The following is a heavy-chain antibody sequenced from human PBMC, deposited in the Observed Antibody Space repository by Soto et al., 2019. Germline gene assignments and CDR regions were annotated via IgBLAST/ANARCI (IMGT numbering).Heavy chain of an antibody. CDR1: GYTFTSYY. V-gene: IGHV1-46*01. D-gene: IGHD1-7*01. CDR3: AREITGTTKRGVVWFDP. CDR2: INPSGGST. J-gene: IGHJ5*02. Sequence: ASVKVSCKASGYTFTSYYMHWVRQAPGQGLEWMGIINPSGGSTSYAQKFQGRVTMTRDTSTSTVYMELSSLRSEDTAVYYCAREITGTTKRGVVWFDPRGQGTLVTVSS.